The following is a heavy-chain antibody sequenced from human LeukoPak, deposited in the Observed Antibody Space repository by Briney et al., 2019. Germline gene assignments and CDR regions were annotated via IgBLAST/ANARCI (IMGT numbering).Heavy chain of an antibody. J-gene: IGHJ3*02. CDR1: GGSISSYY. Sequence: SETLSLTCTVSGGSISSYYWSWIRQPPGKGLEWIGYIYYSGSTNYNPSLKSRVTISVDTSKNQFSLKLSSVTAADTAVYYCARHGGLVRGAYDAFDIWGQGTMVTVSS. V-gene: IGHV4-59*08. D-gene: IGHD3-10*01. CDR2: IYYSGST. CDR3: ARHGGLVRGAYDAFDI.